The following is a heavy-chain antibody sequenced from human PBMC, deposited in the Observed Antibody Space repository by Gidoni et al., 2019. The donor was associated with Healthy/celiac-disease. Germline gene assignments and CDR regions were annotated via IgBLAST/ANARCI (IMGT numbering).Heavy chain of an antibody. J-gene: IGHJ4*02. CDR2: ISGSGGST. D-gene: IGHD4-17*01. CDR3: AKTYYGDYAGPGDY. V-gene: IGHV3-23*01. Sequence: EVQLLESGGRLVQPGGSLRLSCAASGSTFSSYARSWVGQSLGKGREWVSAISGSGGSTYYADSVKGRFTISRDNSKNTLYLQMNSLRAEDTAVYDYAKTYYGDYAGPGDYWGQGTLVTVSS. CDR1: GSTFSSYA.